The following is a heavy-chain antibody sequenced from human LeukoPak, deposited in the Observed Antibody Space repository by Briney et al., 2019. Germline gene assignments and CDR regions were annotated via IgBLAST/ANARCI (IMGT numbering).Heavy chain of an antibody. D-gene: IGHD3-22*01. CDR1: GFTISSYW. CDR3: VRYYDSSGYYDAFDI. Sequence: PGGSLRLSCAASGFTISSYWMSWVRQAPGKGLEWVANIKQGGSEKYYVDSVKGRFTISRDNAKNSLYVQMNSLRAEDTAVYYCVRYYDSSGYYDAFDIWGQGTMVTVSS. CDR2: IKQGGSEK. J-gene: IGHJ3*02. V-gene: IGHV3-7*01.